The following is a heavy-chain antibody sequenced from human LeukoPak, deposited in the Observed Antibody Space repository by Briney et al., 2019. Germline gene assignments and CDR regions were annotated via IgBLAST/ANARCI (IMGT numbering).Heavy chain of an antibody. Sequence: GGFRRLSCGASGFTFSSYAMSWVRKAPGKGLEWVSAISGSGGSPYYADSVKGRFTISRDNSTNPLYLQMKGLRAETTAVYYFTKDLLYDSSGYFDYWGQGTLLTVSS. CDR2: ISGSGGSP. D-gene: IGHD3-22*01. V-gene: IGHV3-23*01. CDR1: GFTFSSYA. J-gene: IGHJ4*02. CDR3: TKDLLYDSSGYFDY.